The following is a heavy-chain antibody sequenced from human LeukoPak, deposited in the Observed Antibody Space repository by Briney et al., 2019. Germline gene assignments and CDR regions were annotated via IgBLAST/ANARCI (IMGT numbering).Heavy chain of an antibody. D-gene: IGHD2-2*01. CDR1: GFTFSSYA. V-gene: IGHV3-23*01. CDR2: ISGSGGST. CDR3: ANDFRIVVVTAAPFDY. Sequence: PGGSLRLSCAASGFTFSSYAMSWVRQAPGKGLEWVSAISGSGGSTYYADSVKGRFTISRDNSNNTLYLQMNSLRAEDTAVYYCANDFRIVVVTAAPFDYWGQGTLVTVSS. J-gene: IGHJ4*02.